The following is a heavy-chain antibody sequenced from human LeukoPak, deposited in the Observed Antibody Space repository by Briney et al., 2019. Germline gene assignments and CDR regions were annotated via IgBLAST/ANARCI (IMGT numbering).Heavy chain of an antibody. Sequence: SETLSLTCTVSGGSVSSDNYYWSWIRQPPGKGLEWIGYIYDSGSTSYNPSLKSRVAISVDKSENHISLKLTSVTAADTAVYYCAREGGPYRPLDYSGQGTLVTVAS. V-gene: IGHV4-61*03. CDR2: IYDSGST. CDR3: AREGGPYRPLDY. CDR1: GGSVSSDNYY. J-gene: IGHJ4*02.